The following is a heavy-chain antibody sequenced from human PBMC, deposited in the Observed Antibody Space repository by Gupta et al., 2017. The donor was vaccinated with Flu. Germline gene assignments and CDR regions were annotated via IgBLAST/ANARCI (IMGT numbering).Heavy chain of an antibody. Sequence: GQELEWMGVISRHGDIRVYAPKFQGRITLTRATSTTTDYMELSCLTSEDTAVYYCGRDHSRGLNMRTTWWIDPWGQGTPVIVSS. D-gene: IGHD1-1*01. CDR3: GRDHSRGLNMRTTWWIDP. J-gene: IGHJ5*02. V-gene: IGHV1-46*03. CDR2: ISRHGDIR.